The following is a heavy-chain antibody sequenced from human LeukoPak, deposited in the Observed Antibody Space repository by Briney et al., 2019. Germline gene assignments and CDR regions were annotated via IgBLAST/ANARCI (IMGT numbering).Heavy chain of an antibody. CDR1: GYTFTSYS. D-gene: IGHD3-10*01. V-gene: IGHV1-46*01. J-gene: IGHJ4*02. CDR3: ARAPELLPDY. CDR2: INPSGGST. Sequence: RASVNVSCKASGYTFTSYSMHWVRQAPEQGLEWMGIINPSGGSTSYAQKFQGRVTMTRDTSTSTVYMELSSLRSEDTAVYYCARAPELLPDYWGQGTLVTVSS.